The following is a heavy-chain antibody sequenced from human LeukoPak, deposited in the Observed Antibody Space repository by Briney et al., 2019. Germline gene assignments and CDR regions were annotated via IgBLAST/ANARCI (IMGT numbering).Heavy chain of an antibody. V-gene: IGHV3-21*01. CDR2: ISTRSGYI. J-gene: IGHJ4*02. D-gene: IGHD6-13*01. CDR3: AKVTSSWNYFDY. Sequence: GGSLRLSCAASGFSFSTYSMNWVRQAPGKGLQWVSAISTRSGYIYYADSVKGRFAISRDNAENSLYLHMHSLRAEDTAVYYCAKVTSSWNYFDYWGQGAPVTVSS. CDR1: GFSFSTYS.